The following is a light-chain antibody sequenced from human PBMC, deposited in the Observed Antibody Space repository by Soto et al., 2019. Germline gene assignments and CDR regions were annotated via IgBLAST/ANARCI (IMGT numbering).Light chain of an antibody. CDR1: QNIISW. V-gene: IGKV1-12*01. J-gene: IGKJ5*01. CDR2: AAS. Sequence: IQMTQSPSTVSASVGDRVTITCRASQNIISWLAWYQQQPGRAPKLLIYAASILQSGVPSRFSGSASETDFTLSINSLQPEDSATYYCQQAYGCRVTFGQGKRLEIK. CDR3: QQAYGCRVT.